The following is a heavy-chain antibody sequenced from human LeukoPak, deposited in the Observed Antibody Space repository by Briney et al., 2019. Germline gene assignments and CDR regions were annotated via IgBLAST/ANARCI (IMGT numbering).Heavy chain of an antibody. CDR3: ARDPSSSGSHFDY. J-gene: IGHJ4*02. V-gene: IGHV3-11*04. Sequence: GGSLRLSCAASGLTFSDYYMSWIRQAPGKGLEWVSYISSSGSTIYYADSVKGRFTISRDNAKNSLYLQMNSLRAEDTAVYYCARDPSSSGSHFDYWGQGTLVTVSS. CDR1: GLTFSDYY. CDR2: ISSSGSTI. D-gene: IGHD3-22*01.